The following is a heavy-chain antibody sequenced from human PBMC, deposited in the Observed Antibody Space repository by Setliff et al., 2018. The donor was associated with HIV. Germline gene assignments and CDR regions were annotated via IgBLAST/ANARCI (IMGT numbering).Heavy chain of an antibody. CDR2: ISAYNGNT. J-gene: IGHJ6*02. Sequence: GASVKVSCKASGYTFTSYGISWVRQAPGQGLEWMGWISAYNGNTNYAQKLQGRVTMTTDTSTSTAYMELRSLRSDDTAVYYCARLDIVVVYYYGMDVWGQGTTVTVSS. D-gene: IGHD3-22*01. CDR1: GYTFTSYG. V-gene: IGHV1-18*01. CDR3: ARLDIVVVYYYGMDV.